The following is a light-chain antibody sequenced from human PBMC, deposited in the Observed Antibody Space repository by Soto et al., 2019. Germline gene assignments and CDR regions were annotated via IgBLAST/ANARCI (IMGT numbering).Light chain of an antibody. CDR3: SSYTVSTLV. Sequence: QPALTQHASVSGSPGQSLTVSCTVTSSDLITYIYISWYQQHPGKAPKLIIYDVTNRPPGVSNRSSGSKSGNTASLTISGLQAEDEADYYCSSYTVSTLVFGTGTKV. J-gene: IGLJ1*01. CDR1: SSDLITYIY. V-gene: IGLV2-14*03. CDR2: DVT.